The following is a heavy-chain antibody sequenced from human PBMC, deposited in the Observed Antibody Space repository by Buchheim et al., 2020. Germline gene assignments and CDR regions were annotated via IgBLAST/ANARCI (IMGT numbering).Heavy chain of an antibody. D-gene: IGHD3-22*01. CDR2: INYTGRT. CDR1: GASISSGGYY. V-gene: IGHV4-31*03. Sequence: QVQLQESGPGLVKPSQTLSLTCTVSGASISSGGYYWTWIRQHPGKGLEWIGYINYTGRTYYNPSLKSRVSISVDTSKNQFSLKLNSVTAADTAMYYCARGVYHYYDSSGFDYWGQGTL. J-gene: IGHJ4*02. CDR3: ARGVYHYYDSSGFDY.